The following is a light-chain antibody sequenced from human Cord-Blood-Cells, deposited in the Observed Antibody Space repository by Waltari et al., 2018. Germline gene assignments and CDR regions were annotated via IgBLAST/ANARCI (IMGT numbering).Light chain of an antibody. CDR1: QSISSY. CDR2: AAS. V-gene: IGKV1-39*01. J-gene: IGKJ1*01. Sequence: DIQMTQSPSSLSASVGDRVTITCRANQSISSYLNWYQQKPGKAPKLLISAASSLQSGVPSRFSGSGSGTDFTLTISSLQPEDFATYYCQQSYSTPQTFGQGTKVEIK. CDR3: QQSYSTPQT.